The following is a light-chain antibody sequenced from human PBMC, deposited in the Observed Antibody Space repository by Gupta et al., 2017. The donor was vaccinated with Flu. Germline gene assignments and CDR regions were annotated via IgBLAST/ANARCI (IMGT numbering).Light chain of an antibody. J-gene: IGLJ1*01. CDR3: SSYATNNTLV. V-gene: IGLV2-14*03. CDR2: EVT. CDR1: DIGDYKY. Sequence: DIGDYKYVSWYQQYPGRAPKLIIYEVTNRPSHVSSRFSGSKSGNTASLTISGLQADDEADYFCSSYATNNTLVFGSGTAVTV.